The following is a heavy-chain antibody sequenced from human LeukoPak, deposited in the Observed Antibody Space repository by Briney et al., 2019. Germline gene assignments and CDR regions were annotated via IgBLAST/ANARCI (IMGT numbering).Heavy chain of an antibody. D-gene: IGHD3-16*01. CDR1: GFTFSSNG. CDR3: ARGGITDMDV. CDR2: ISYDGSNK. V-gene: IGHV3-30*03. J-gene: IGHJ6*03. Sequence: PGGSLRLSCVASGFTFSSNGMHWVRQAPGKGLEWVAVISYDGSNKYYADSVKGRFTISRDNSKNTLYLQMNSLRAEDTAVYYCARGGITDMDVWGKGTTVTVSS.